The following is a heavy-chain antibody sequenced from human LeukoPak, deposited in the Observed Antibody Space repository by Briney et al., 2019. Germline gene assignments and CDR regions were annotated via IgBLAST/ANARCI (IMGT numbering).Heavy chain of an antibody. Sequence: GGSLRLSCAASGFTFDDYTMHWVRQAPGKGLEWVSLISWDGGSTYYADSVKGRFTISRDNSKNSLYLQMNSLRTEDTALYYCAKTAFICSSTSCPTYYYYMDVWGKGTTVTVSS. J-gene: IGHJ6*03. CDR2: ISWDGGST. CDR3: AKTAFICSSTSCPTYYYYMDV. D-gene: IGHD2-2*01. V-gene: IGHV3-43*01. CDR1: GFTFDDYT.